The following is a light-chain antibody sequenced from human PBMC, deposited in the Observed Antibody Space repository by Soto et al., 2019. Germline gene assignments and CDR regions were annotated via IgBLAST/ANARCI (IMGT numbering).Light chain of an antibody. J-gene: IGKJ2*01. CDR3: QQANSFPRT. CDR2: LGS. V-gene: IGKV2-28*01. CDR1: QSLLNKNGHNC. Sequence: EIVMTQSPLYLPVSPGEPASISCRSSQSLLNKNGHNCLDWYLQKPGQSPHLLIHLGSTRASGVPDRFSGSGSGTDFTLTISSLQPEDFATYYCQQANSFPRTFGQGTKLEIK.